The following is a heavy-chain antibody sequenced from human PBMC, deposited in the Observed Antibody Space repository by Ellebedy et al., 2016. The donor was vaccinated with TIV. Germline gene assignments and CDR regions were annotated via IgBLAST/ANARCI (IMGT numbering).Heavy chain of an antibody. CDR3: AKFMAANYYYYGMDV. CDR1: GFTFTTYA. D-gene: IGHD5-24*01. V-gene: IGHV3-23*01. J-gene: IGHJ6*02. CDR2: ISGSGGRT. Sequence: PGGSLRLSCAASGFTFTTYAITWVRQAPGKGLEWVSTISGSGGRTYYADSVKGRFTISRDNSKTTVYLQMNSLRAEDTAVYYCAKFMAANYYYYGMDVWGQGTTVTVSS.